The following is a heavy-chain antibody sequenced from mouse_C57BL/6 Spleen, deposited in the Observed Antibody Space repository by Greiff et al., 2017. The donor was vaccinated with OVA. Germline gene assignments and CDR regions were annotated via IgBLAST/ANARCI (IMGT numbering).Heavy chain of an antibody. Sequence: VQLQQPGAELVRPGSSVKLSCKASGYTFTSYWMDWVKQRPGQGLAWIGNIYPSDSETHYNQKFKDKATLTVDKTSSTAYMQLSSLTSEDSAVYYCARGDSSGYLGSYWGQGTLVTVSA. J-gene: IGHJ3*01. CDR1: GYTFTSYW. CDR3: ARGDSSGYLGSY. D-gene: IGHD3-2*02. CDR2: IYPSDSET. V-gene: IGHV1-61*01.